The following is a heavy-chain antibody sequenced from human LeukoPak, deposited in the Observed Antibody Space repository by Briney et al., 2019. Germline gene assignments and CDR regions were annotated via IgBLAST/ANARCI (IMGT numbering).Heavy chain of an antibody. Sequence: GGSLRLSCAAPGFTFSSYSMNWVRQAPGKGLEWVAVIWYDGSKKYYADSVKGRFTISRDDSKNTLYLQMNSLRAEDTAIYYCARDPGTLATYFDYWGPGTLVTVSS. CDR3: ARDPGTLATYFDY. CDR2: IWYDGSKK. CDR1: GFTFSSYS. D-gene: IGHD6-13*01. J-gene: IGHJ4*02. V-gene: IGHV3-33*08.